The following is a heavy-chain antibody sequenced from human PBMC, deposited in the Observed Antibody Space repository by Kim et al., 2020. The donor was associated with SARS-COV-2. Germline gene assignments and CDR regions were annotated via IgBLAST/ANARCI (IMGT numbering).Heavy chain of an antibody. CDR2: IIPIFGTA. CDR1: GGTFSSYA. Sequence: SVKVSCKASGGTFSSYAISWVRQAPGQGLEWMGGIIPIFGTANYAQKFQGRVTITADESTSTAYMELSSLRSEDTAVYYCARVSAPMATTSLGDYWGQETLVTVSS. CDR3: ARVSAPMATTSLGDY. V-gene: IGHV1-69*13. J-gene: IGHJ4*02. D-gene: IGHD5-12*01.